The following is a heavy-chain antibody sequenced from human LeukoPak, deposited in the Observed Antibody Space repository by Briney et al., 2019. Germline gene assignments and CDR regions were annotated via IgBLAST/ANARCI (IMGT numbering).Heavy chain of an antibody. J-gene: IGHJ4*02. CDR2: INHSGST. CDR1: GGSFSGYY. CDR3: ARGAGGAVAGSYFDY. Sequence: SETLSLTCAVYGGSFSGYYWSWNRQPPGKGLEWIGEINHSGSTNYNPSLKSRVTISVDTSKNQFSLKLSSVTAADTAVYFCARGAGGAVAGSYFDYWGQGTLVTVSS. V-gene: IGHV4-34*01. D-gene: IGHD6-19*01.